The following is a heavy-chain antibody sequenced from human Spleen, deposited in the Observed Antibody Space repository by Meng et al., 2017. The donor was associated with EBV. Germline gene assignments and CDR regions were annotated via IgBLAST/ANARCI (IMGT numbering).Heavy chain of an antibody. CDR2: IDPIFGAP. Sequence: QLQWVPSVAAVKKHGSSVKFSCKASGGTFTSHAISWVRQAPGQGLEWVGGIDPIFGAPHYAQKFQGRVTVAADESRSSAFMELSSLRSEDTAVFYCVFREYGDFDYWGQGTLVTVSS. J-gene: IGHJ4*02. V-gene: IGHV1-69*01. CDR3: VFREYGDFDY. CDR1: GGTFTSHA. D-gene: IGHD3-10*02.